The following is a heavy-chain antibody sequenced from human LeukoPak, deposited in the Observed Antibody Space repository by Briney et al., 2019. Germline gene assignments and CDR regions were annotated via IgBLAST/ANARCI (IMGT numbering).Heavy chain of an antibody. D-gene: IGHD2-15*01. CDR3: ALNPRGYCSGGRCYIGY. J-gene: IGHJ4*02. CDR2: IYPGDSDT. V-gene: IGHV5-51*01. CDR1: GYSFTNYW. Sequence: GESLKISCKGSGYSFTNYWIGWVRQMPGKGLEWMGIIYPGDSDTRYSPSFQGQFTTSADKSISTAYLQWSSLTASDTAMYYCALNPRGYCSGGRCYIGYWGQGTLVTVSS.